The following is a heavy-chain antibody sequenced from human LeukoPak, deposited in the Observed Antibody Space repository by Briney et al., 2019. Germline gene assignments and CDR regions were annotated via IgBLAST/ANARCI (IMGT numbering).Heavy chain of an antibody. V-gene: IGHV3-30*03. CDR2: ISYEGGTQ. CDR1: GVTLSPYG. J-gene: IGHJ4*02. D-gene: IGHD4/OR15-4a*01. CDR3: ARGLWLYDY. Sequence: GGSLRLSCAASGVTLSPYGMHWVRQAPGKGLEWVAVISYEGGTQHYADSVKGRFIISRDNPRNTLYLQMNILRAEDTAVYYCARGLWLYDYWGQGTLVTVSS.